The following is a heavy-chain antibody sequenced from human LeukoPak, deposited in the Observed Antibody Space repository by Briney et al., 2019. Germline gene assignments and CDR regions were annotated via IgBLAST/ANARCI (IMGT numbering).Heavy chain of an antibody. CDR3: AKGVLPDP. J-gene: IGHJ5*02. CDR1: GFTFSSYG. Sequence: GRSLRLSCAASGFTFSSYGMHWVRQAPGKGPEWVAVISYDGSNKYYADSVKGRFTISRDNSKNTLYLQMNSLRAEGTAVYYCAKGVLPDPWGQGTLVTVSS. CDR2: ISYDGSNK. D-gene: IGHD2/OR15-2a*01. V-gene: IGHV3-30*18.